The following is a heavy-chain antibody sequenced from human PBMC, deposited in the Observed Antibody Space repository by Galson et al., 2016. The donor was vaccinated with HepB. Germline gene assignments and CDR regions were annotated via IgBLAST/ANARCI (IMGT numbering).Heavy chain of an antibody. D-gene: IGHD1-1*01. V-gene: IGHV4-39*01. J-gene: IGHJ5*02. CDR3: TRRGTGRNWFEP. Sequence: SETLSLTCTVSGGSISGSSYYWGWVRQPPGKGLECIGIIYYAGRSYYNPSLKSRVTISVDTSKNQFSRNLNSVTVADTAGYYCTRRGTGRNWFEPWGQGTLVTVSS. CDR2: IYYAGRS. CDR1: GGSISGSSYY.